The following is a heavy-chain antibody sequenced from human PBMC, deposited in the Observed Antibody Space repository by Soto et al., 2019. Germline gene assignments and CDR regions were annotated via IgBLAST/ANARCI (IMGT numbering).Heavy chain of an antibody. CDR3: ARGVRGRECWFDP. Sequence: SETLSLTCTVSGGSISSGGYYWSWIRQHPGKGLEWIGYIYYSGSTYYNPSLKSRVTISVDTSKNQFSLKLSSVTAADTAVYYCARGVRGRECWFDPWGQGTLVTVSS. CDR2: IYYSGST. V-gene: IGHV4-31*03. D-gene: IGHD3-10*01. J-gene: IGHJ5*02. CDR1: GGSISSGGYY.